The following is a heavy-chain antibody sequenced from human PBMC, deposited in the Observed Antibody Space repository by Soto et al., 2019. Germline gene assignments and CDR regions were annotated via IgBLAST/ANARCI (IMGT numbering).Heavy chain of an antibody. CDR1: GFTFSSYS. Sequence: GGSLRLSCAASGFTFSSYSMNWVRQAPGKGLEWVSSISSSSSYIYYADSVKGRFTISRDNAKNSLYLQMNSLRAEDTAVYYCARALGYCSGGSCQGGFDPWGQGTLVTVSS. V-gene: IGHV3-21*01. J-gene: IGHJ5*02. CDR2: ISSSSSYI. D-gene: IGHD2-15*01. CDR3: ARALGYCSGGSCQGGFDP.